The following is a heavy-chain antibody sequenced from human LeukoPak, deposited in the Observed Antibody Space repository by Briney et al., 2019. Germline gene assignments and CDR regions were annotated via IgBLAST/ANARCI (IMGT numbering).Heavy chain of an antibody. Sequence: GGSLRLSCAASGFTFGSYSMNWVRQAPGKGLEWVSYISSSSSTIYYADSVKGRFTISRDNAKNSLYLQMNSLRAEDTAVYYCARDLGDYDAFDIWGQGTMVTVSS. J-gene: IGHJ3*02. CDR1: GFTFGSYS. CDR2: ISSSSSTI. CDR3: ARDLGDYDAFDI. D-gene: IGHD4-17*01. V-gene: IGHV3-48*01.